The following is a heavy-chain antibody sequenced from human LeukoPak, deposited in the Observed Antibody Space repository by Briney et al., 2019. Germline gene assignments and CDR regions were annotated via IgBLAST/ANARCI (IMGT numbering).Heavy chain of an antibody. CDR1: GDSVSSNIAA. V-gene: IGHV6-1*01. Sequence: SSQTLSLTCAISGDSVSSNIAAWNWIRQSPTRGLEWLGRTYYRSRWYIDYAASVESRLTINPDTSKNQFSLQLKSVTPEDTGLYYCTRDQDGMDVWGQGTTVTVSS. CDR2: TYYRSRWYI. CDR3: TRDQDGMDV. J-gene: IGHJ6*02.